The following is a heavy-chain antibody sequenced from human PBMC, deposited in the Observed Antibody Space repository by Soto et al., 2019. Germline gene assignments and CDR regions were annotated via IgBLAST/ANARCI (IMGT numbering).Heavy chain of an antibody. CDR1: GFTFSDHY. CDR2: VSTSSSYT. CDR3: ARLRLTGYFDY. J-gene: IGHJ4*02. Sequence: PGGSLRLSCVASGFTFSDHYRTWIRQAPGKGLEWLSYVSTSSSYTNYADSVKGRFTISRDNAMNSLYLQMNSLRAEDTAVYYCARLRLTGYFDYWGQGTLVTVSS. V-gene: IGHV3-11*03.